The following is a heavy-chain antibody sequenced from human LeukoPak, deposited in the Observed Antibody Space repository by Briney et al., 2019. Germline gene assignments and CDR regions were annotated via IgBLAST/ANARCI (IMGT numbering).Heavy chain of an antibody. Sequence: GGSLRLSCAASGFTFSSYAMSWVRQGPAKGLEWVSAISGSGGSTYYADSVKGRFTISRDNSKNTLYLQMNSLRREDTAVYYCAKGDTNDYGDYYFDYWGQGTLVTVSS. V-gene: IGHV3-23*01. CDR2: ISGSGGST. CDR1: GFTFSSYA. J-gene: IGHJ4*02. CDR3: AKGDTNDYGDYYFDY. D-gene: IGHD4-17*01.